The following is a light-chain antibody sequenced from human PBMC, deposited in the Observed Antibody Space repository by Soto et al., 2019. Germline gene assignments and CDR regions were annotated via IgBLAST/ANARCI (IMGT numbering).Light chain of an antibody. CDR2: DAS. CDR3: QHYGT. CDR1: QSVSSY. V-gene: IGKV3-11*01. J-gene: IGKJ3*01. Sequence: EIVLTQSPATLSLSPGERATLSCRASQSVSSYLAWYQQKPGQAPRLLIYDASNRATGIPDRFSGSGSGTDFTLTVSRLEPEDFAVYFCQHYGTFGPGTKVDIK.